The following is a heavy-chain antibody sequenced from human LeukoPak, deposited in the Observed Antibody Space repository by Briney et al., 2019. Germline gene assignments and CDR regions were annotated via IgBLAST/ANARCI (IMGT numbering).Heavy chain of an antibody. CDR2: IYPGDFDT. Sequence: GESLKISCKGSGYIFTNYWIGWARQMPGKGLEWMGIIYPGDFDTRYSPSFQGQVTISADKSISTAYLQWSSLKASDTAIYYCARRVGATLYNWFDPWGQGTLVTVSS. V-gene: IGHV5-51*01. J-gene: IGHJ5*02. D-gene: IGHD1-26*01. CDR1: GYIFTNYW. CDR3: ARRVGATLYNWFDP.